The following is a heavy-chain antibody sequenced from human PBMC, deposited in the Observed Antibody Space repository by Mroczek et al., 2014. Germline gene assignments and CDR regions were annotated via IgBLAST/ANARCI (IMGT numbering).Heavy chain of an antibody. CDR3: SRRAPPDFDS. CDR1: EFTFSSYD. CDR2: ITSSGSNT. Sequence: EVQLQRVGGGLVQPGGSLRLSCAASEFTFSSYDMNWVRQAPGKGLEWVSCITSSGSNTYYADSVKGRFTISRDNAKNSLYLQMNSLRAEDTAVYYCSRRAPPDFDSWGQGTLVTVSS. V-gene: IGHV3-48*03. J-gene: IGHJ4*02.